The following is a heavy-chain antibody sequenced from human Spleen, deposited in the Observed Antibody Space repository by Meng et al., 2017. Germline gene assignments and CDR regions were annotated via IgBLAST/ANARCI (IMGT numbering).Heavy chain of an antibody. Sequence: QVHLQESGSGLVKPSQTLSLTCAVAGASVSSHGYFWSWIRQPPGKGLEWIGFIYHSDNTYYTPSLKSRVTISIDRSKNQFSLHLNSVTPEDTAVYYCVREIYWFDPWGQGTLVTVSS. J-gene: IGHJ5*02. V-gene: IGHV4-30-2*01. D-gene: IGHD2/OR15-2a*01. CDR3: VREIYWFDP. CDR1: GASVSSHGYF. CDR2: IYHSDNT.